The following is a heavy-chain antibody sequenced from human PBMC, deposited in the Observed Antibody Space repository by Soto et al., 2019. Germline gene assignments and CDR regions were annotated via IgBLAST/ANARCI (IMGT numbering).Heavy chain of an antibody. CDR1: GFSLSTSGVG. V-gene: IGHV2-5*02. J-gene: IGHJ4*02. CDR2: IYWDDDK. CDR3: AHDSSGYYGFDY. D-gene: IGHD3-22*01. Sequence: QITLKESGPTLVKPTQTLTLTCTFSGFSLSTSGVGVGWIRQPPGKALEWPALIYWDDDKRYSPSLKSRLTITKDTSKNQVVLTMTNMVPVDTATYFCAHDSSGYYGFDYWGQGTLVTVSS.